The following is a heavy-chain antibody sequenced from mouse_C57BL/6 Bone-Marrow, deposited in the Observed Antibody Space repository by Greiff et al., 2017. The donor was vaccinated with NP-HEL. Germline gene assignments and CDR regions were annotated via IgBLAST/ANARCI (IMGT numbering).Heavy chain of an antibody. CDR3: ARGQLRPFYFDY. CDR2: IYPSDSET. J-gene: IGHJ2*01. Sequence: VQLQQSGAELVRPGSSVKLSCKASGYTFTSYWMDWVKQRPGQGLEWIGNIYPSDSETHYNQKFKDKATLTVDKSSSTAYMQLSSLTSEDSAVYYCARGQLRPFYFDYWGQGTTLTVSS. CDR1: GYTFTSYW. D-gene: IGHD3-2*02. V-gene: IGHV1-61*01.